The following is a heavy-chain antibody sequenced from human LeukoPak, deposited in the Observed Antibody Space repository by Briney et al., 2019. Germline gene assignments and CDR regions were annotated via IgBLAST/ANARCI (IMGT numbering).Heavy chain of an antibody. D-gene: IGHD3-22*01. CDR1: GFTFSSYA. J-gene: IGHJ4*02. CDR2: ISGSGGRT. V-gene: IGHV3-23*01. CDR3: AKDTTNYYDSSGPFDY. Sequence: GGSLRLSCAASGFTFSSYAMSWVRQAPGKGLEWVSAISGSGGRTYYADSVKGRFTISRDNSKNTLNLQMNSLRAEDTAVYYCAKDTTNYYDSSGPFDYWGQGTLVTVSS.